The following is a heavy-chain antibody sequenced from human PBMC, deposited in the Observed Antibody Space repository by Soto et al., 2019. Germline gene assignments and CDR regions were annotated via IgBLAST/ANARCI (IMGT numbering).Heavy chain of an antibody. CDR2: TYYRSKWYY. Sequence: SQTLSLTCAITGDSVSSNSAGWSWVRQSPSRGLEWLGRTYYRSKWYYEYAVSVRGRITINPDTSKNQYSLQLNSVTPEDTAVFFCARGEQYRGRCFDPGAQGPRVTVSS. J-gene: IGHJ4*01. V-gene: IGHV6-1*01. CDR1: GDSVSSNSAG. CDR3: ARGEQYRGRCFDP. D-gene: IGHD1-26*01.